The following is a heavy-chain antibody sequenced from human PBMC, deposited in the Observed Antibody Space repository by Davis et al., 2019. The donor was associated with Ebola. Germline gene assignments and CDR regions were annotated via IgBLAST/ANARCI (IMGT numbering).Heavy chain of an antibody. CDR2: INCSGGFT. CDR1: GYTFASYY. J-gene: IGHJ6*02. V-gene: IGHV1-46*01. CDR3: ARSKSTSSLRYYGVDV. Sequence: ASVKVSCKASGYTFASYYMHWVRQAPGQGLEWMGIINCSGGFTTSAQRFLGRLTMTRDTSTSTVYMELSSLRSEDTAVYYCARSKSTSSLRYYGVDVWGQGTTVTVSS. D-gene: IGHD5/OR15-5a*01.